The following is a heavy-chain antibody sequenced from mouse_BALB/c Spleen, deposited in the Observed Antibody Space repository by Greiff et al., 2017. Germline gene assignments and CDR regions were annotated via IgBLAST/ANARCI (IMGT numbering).Heavy chain of an antibody. J-gene: IGHJ4*01. CDR1: GYSITSDYA. CDR2: ISYSGST. Sequence: EVKLQESGPGLVKPSQSLSLTCTVTGYSITSDYAWNWIRQFPGNKLEWMGYISYSGSTSYNPSLKSRISITRDTSKNQFFLQLNSVTTEDTATYYGARFTTATGFYYAMDYWGQGTSVTVSS. CDR3: ARFTTATGFYYAMDY. D-gene: IGHD1-2*01. V-gene: IGHV3-2*02.